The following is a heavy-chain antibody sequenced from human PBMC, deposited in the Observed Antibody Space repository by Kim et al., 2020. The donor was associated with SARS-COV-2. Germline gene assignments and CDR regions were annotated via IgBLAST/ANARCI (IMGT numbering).Heavy chain of an antibody. Sequence: GGSLRLSCAASRFAFSRNAMSWVRQAPGRGLEWVPGITDSGYGTYYADSVKGRFTITRDNSKKTLYLHMNNLRAEDTAVYYCAAEVGTSWGGVAHWGQGTLVTVSS. V-gene: IGHV3-23*01. D-gene: IGHD1-26*01. J-gene: IGHJ5*02. CDR1: RFAFSRNA. CDR2: ITDSGYGT. CDR3: AAEVGTSWGGVAH.